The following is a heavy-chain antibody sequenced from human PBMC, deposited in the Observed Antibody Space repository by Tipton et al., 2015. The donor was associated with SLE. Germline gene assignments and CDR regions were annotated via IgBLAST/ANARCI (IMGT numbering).Heavy chain of an antibody. V-gene: IGHV4-59*01. CDR3: ARGDISVAIYDF. CDR2: IYSGGPA. J-gene: IGHJ4*02. CDR1: AGSISTYY. Sequence: TLSLTCTVSAGSISTYYWSWIRQPPGKGLEWIGSIYSGGPASYSPSLTSRVTISVATSKNQFSLTLRSVTAADTAVYYGARGDISVAIYDFWGSGSLVTVSS. D-gene: IGHD6-19*01.